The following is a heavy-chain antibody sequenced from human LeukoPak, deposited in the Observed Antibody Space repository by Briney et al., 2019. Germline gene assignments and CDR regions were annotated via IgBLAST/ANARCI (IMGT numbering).Heavy chain of an antibody. CDR2: IKSNGDGEST. Sequence: GGSLRLSCAASGFTFSNAWMSWVRQAPGKGLEWVGRIKSNGDGESTDYAAPVKGRFTISRDDSKNTLYLQMNSLKTEDTAVYYCTTFSYYYGSGSYYSFDYWGQGTLVTVSS. J-gene: IGHJ4*02. D-gene: IGHD3-10*01. CDR3: TTFSYYYGSGSYYSFDY. CDR1: GFTFSNAW. V-gene: IGHV3-15*01.